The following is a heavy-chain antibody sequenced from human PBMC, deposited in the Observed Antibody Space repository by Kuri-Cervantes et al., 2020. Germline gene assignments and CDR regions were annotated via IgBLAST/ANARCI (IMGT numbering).Heavy chain of an antibody. J-gene: IGHJ4*02. Sequence: GESLKISCAASGFTFSSSDMHWVRQASGKGLEWVSAIGKAGDSYYPGSVKGRFTISRDNSKNTLYLQMNSLRAEDTAVYYCANSGKFDYWGQGTLVTVSS. CDR3: ANSGKFDY. CDR1: GFTFSSSD. D-gene: IGHD1-26*01. V-gene: IGHV3-13*01. CDR2: IGKAGDS.